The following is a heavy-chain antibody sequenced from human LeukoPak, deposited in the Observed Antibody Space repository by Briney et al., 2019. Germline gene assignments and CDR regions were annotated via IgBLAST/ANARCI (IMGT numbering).Heavy chain of an antibody. V-gene: IGHV1-46*01. D-gene: IGHD3-16*01. J-gene: IGHJ4*02. CDR2: INPSGDST. CDR1: GYTFTINH. Sequence: ASVKVSCTASGYTFTINHIHWVRQAPGQGLEWMGVINPSGDSTTYAQNFQGRVTMTRDTSTSTVYMELRSLRSEDTAIYYCAKLATSDTGETYWGQGTLVTVSS. CDR3: AKLATSDTGETY.